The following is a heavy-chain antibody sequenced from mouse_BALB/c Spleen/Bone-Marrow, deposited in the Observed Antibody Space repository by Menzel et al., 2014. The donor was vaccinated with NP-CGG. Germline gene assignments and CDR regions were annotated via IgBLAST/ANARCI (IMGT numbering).Heavy chain of an antibody. J-gene: IGHJ2*01. CDR3: ARDYGPFDY. CDR2: IDPANGDT. Sequence: EVQLQQSGAELVKPGASVKLSCTASGFNIKDIYMHWVKQRPEQRLEWIGRIDPANGDTKYDPKFQGKATITADTSSNTAYLQLSSLTSEDTAVYYCARDYGPFDYWGQGTTLTVSS. D-gene: IGHD1-2*01. V-gene: IGHV14-3*02. CDR1: GFNIKDIY.